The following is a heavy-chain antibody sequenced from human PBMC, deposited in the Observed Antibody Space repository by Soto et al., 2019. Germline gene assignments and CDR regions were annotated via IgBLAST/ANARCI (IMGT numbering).Heavy chain of an antibody. Sequence: SETLSLTCTVSGGSISSSSYYWGWIRQPPGKGLEWIGSIYYSGSTYYNPSLKSRVTISVDTSKNQFSLKLSSVTAADTAVYYCATPVGGYSSSSGDYGMDVWGQGTTVTVSS. CDR3: ATPVGGYSSSSGDYGMDV. D-gene: IGHD6-13*01. J-gene: IGHJ6*02. CDR2: IYYSGST. CDR1: GGSISSSSYY. V-gene: IGHV4-39*01.